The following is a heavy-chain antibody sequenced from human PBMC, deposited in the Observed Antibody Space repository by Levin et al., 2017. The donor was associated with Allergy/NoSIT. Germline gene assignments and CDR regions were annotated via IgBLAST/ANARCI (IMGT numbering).Heavy chain of an antibody. CDR3: ARSVVPAAISGRYYYYGMDV. CDR2: INSDGSST. V-gene: IGHV3-74*01. J-gene: IGHJ6*02. CDR1: GFTFSSYW. D-gene: IGHD2-2*02. Sequence: SCAASGFTFSSYWMHWVRQAPGKGLVWVSRINSDGSSTSYADSVKGRFTISRDNAKNTLYLQMNSLRAEDTAVYYCARSVVPAAISGRYYYYGMDVWGQGTTVTVSS.